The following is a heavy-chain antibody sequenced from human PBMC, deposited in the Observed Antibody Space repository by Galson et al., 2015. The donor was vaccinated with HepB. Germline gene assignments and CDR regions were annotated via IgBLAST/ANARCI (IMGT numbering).Heavy chain of an antibody. J-gene: IGHJ6*02. V-gene: IGHV3-30*18. Sequence: SLRLSRAVPGFTFSSYGMHWVRQAPGKGLEWVAVISYDGSNKYYADSVKGRFTISRDNSKNTLYLQMNSLRAEDTAVYYCAKSPFTYYDFWTAPTGVDVWGQGTTVTVSS. CDR2: ISYDGSNK. CDR3: AKSPFTYYDFWTAPTGVDV. CDR1: GFTFSSYG. D-gene: IGHD3-3*01.